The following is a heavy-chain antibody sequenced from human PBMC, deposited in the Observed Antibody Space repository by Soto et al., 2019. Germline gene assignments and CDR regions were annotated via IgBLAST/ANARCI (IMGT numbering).Heavy chain of an antibody. CDR2: IYYRPNT. V-gene: IGHV4-30-4*01. D-gene: IGHD1-1*01. CDR3: ARAWKRYSRPPGPLEY. J-gene: IGHJ4*02. Sequence: SEILSLPCTVAGDSISSGDYYWSWIRHPPGKGLEWIGCIYYRPNTSHNPSPKGRFRIQVATSKNQFSLLLTSVTVADPAVYYCARAWKRYSRPPGPLEYWGLGTLATVSS. CDR1: GDSISSGDYY.